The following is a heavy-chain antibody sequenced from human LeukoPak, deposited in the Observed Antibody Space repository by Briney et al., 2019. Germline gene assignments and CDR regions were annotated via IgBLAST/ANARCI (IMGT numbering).Heavy chain of an antibody. V-gene: IGHV3-74*01. Sequence: PGGSLRLSCAASGFTFSSYEMNWVRQAPGKGLVWVSRINSDGSSTSYADSVKGRFTISRDNAKNSLYLQMNSLRAEDTAVYYCARPNWVSSSSPWAFDIWGQGTMVTVSS. CDR1: GFTFSSYE. D-gene: IGHD6-13*01. CDR2: INSDGSST. CDR3: ARPNWVSSSSPWAFDI. J-gene: IGHJ3*02.